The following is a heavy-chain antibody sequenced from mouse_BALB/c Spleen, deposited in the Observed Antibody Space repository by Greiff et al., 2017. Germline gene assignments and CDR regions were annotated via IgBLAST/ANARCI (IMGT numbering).Heavy chain of an antibody. CDR3: ARDPYYYGSRSFAY. Sequence: DVKLQESGAELVKPGASVKLSCTASGFNIKDTYMHWVKQRPEQGLEWIGRIDPANGNTKYDPKFQGKATITADTSSKTAYLQLSSLTSEDTAVYYCARDPYYYGSRSFAYWGQGTLVTVSA. CDR1: GFNIKDTY. D-gene: IGHD1-1*01. J-gene: IGHJ3*01. CDR2: IDPANGNT. V-gene: IGHV14-3*02.